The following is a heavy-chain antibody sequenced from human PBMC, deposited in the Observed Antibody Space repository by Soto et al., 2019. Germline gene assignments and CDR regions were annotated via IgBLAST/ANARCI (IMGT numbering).Heavy chain of an antibody. D-gene: IGHD5-12*01. Sequence: QVQLVESGGGVVQPGRSPRLSCAAPGFTFSSYAMHGGRQAPGKGLVWVAVISDDGSNKYYADSVKGRFTISRDNSKNTLYLQMNSLRAEDTAVYYCAREWPHGAFDLWGQGTMVTVSS. CDR1: GFTFSSYA. V-gene: IGHV3-30-3*01. CDR3: AREWPHGAFDL. J-gene: IGHJ3*01. CDR2: ISDDGSNK.